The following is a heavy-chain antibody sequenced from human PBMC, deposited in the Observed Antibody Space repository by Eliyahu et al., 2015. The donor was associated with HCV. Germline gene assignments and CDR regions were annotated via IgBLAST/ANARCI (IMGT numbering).Heavy chain of an antibody. CDR3: ARLPVGQCSNNYCRFEY. Sequence: QVQLVQSGAEVKKPGASVKVSCTASGYTFTSYYIHWVRQAPGQGLEWMGLINPXVXSVNYXQKFQGRVTVTTDTSTSTVYMELSSLRSEDTAVYYCARLPVGQCSNNYCRFEYWGQGTLXTVSS. V-gene: IGHV1-46*01. CDR1: GYTFTSYY. D-gene: IGHD2-2*01. CDR2: INPXVXSV. J-gene: IGHJ4*02.